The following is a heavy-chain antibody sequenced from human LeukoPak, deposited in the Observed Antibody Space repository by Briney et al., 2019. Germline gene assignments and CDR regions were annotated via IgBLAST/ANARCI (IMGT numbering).Heavy chain of an antibody. CDR1: GYSISSGYY. CDR2: IYHSGNT. J-gene: IGHJ4*02. D-gene: IGHD6-19*01. CDR3: ARLYSSGWGGY. V-gene: IGHV4-38-2*01. Sequence: SETLSLTXVVSGYSISSGYYWGWIRQPPGKGLEWIGSIYHSGNTYYNPSLKSRVTISVDTSKNQFSLKLSSVTAADTAVYYCARLYSSGWGGYWGQGTLVTVSS.